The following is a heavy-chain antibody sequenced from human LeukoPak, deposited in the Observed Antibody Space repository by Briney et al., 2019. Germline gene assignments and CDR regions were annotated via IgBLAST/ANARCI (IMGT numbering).Heavy chain of an antibody. Sequence: GSLRLSCAATGFTVSSNYMSWVRQAPGKGLEWVSVLYSDASTYYADSVKGRFIISRLSSENTLYLQMNSLRVEDTAVYYCARMNSGTYFDYWGRGTLVSVSS. V-gene: IGHV3-53*04. D-gene: IGHD1-26*01. CDR2: LYSDAST. CDR1: GFTVSSNY. J-gene: IGHJ4*02. CDR3: ARMNSGTYFDY.